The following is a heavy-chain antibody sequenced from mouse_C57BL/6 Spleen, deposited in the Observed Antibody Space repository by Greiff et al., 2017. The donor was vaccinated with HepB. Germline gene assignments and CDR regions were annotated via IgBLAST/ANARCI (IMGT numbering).Heavy chain of an antibody. D-gene: IGHD4-1*02. CDR2: IYPRSGNT. V-gene: IGHV1-81*01. J-gene: IGHJ1*03. Sequence: QVQLQQSGAELARPGASVKLSCKASGYTFISYGISWVKQRTGKGLEWIGEIYPRSGNTYYNEKFKGKATLTADKSSSTAYMELRSLTSEASAVYFCARYPTEGYWYFDVWGTGTTVTVSS. CDR3: ARYPTEGYWYFDV. CDR1: GYTFISYG.